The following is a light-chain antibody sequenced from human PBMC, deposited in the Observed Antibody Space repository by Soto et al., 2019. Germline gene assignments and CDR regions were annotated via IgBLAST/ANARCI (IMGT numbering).Light chain of an antibody. V-gene: IGKV3-20*01. J-gene: IGKJ1*01. CDR1: LSLSGRY. CDR3: QQYDSSPRT. Sequence: EIVLTQSPGTLSLSPGEGATLSCRASLSLSGRYLAWYQKKPGQAPRLLIYGASTRATGIPDRSSGSGSGTDFNLTISRLETEDFAVYYCQQYDSSPRTFGQGTKVDIK. CDR2: GAS.